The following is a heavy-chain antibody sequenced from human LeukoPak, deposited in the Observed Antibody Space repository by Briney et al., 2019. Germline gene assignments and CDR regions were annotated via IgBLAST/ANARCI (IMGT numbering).Heavy chain of an antibody. CDR3: ARDYGDHY. J-gene: IGHJ4*02. CDR1: GFTFSSHW. V-gene: IGHV3-7*01. D-gene: IGHD4-17*01. Sequence: GGSLRLSCAASGFTFSSHWMSWVRQAPGKGLEWVANIKQDGSEKYYVDSVKGRFTISRDNAKNSLYLQMNSLRAEDTAVYYCARDYGDHYWGQGTLVTVSS. CDR2: IKQDGSEK.